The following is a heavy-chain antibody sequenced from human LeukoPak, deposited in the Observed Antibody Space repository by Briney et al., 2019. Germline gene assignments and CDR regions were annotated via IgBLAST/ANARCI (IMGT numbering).Heavy chain of an antibody. CDR3: ASYLAAAGNYYFDY. CDR1: GFTFSSYA. V-gene: IGHV3-23*01. CDR2: ISGSGGST. J-gene: IGHJ4*02. Sequence: GGSLRLSCAASGFTFSSYAMSWVRQAPGKGLEWVSAISGSGGSTYYADSVKGRFTISRDNAKNSLYLQMNSLRAEDTAVYYCASYLAAAGNYYFDYWGQGTLVTVSS. D-gene: IGHD6-25*01.